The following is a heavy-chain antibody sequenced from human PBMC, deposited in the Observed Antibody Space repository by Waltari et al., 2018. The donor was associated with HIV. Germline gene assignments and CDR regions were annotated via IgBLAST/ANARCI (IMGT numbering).Heavy chain of an antibody. V-gene: IGHV4-34*01. Sequence: QVQLQQWGAGLLKPSETLSLTCAVYGVSLSGYYWSWIRQFPGTGLEWIGEINHSGSTNYNAALKSRVTISADTSKNQFSLKMNSVTVADTAVYYCARVASLRFLEWFPYYYYGLDVWGRGTTLTVSS. D-gene: IGHD3-3*01. CDR1: GVSLSGYY. CDR3: ARVASLRFLEWFPYYYYGLDV. CDR2: INHSGST. J-gene: IGHJ6*02.